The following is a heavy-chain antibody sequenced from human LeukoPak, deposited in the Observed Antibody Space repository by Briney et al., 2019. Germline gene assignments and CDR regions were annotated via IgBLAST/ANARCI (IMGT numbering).Heavy chain of an antibody. CDR3: ARAGIAADGIIDY. Sequence: GASVKVSCKASGYTFIAYGFSWVRQAPGQGLEWMGWIRPYNGDTNYAQKFQGRVTMTTDTSTTTAYMELRGLRSDDTAVYYCARAGIAADGIIDYWGQGTLVTVSS. CDR1: GYTFIAYG. J-gene: IGHJ4*02. V-gene: IGHV1-18*01. D-gene: IGHD6-13*01. CDR2: IRPYNGDT.